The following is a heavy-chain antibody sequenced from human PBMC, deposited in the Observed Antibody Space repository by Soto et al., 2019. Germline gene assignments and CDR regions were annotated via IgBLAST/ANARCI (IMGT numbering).Heavy chain of an antibody. CDR3: ARGQGSVVVPAATNWFDP. Sequence: SVKVSCKASGGTFSSYTISWVRQAPGQGLEWMGRIIPILGIANYAQKFQGRVTITADKSTSTAYMELSSLRSEDMAVYYCARGQGSVVVPAATNWFDPWGQGTLVTVSS. J-gene: IGHJ5*02. CDR1: GGTFSSYT. CDR2: IIPILGIA. V-gene: IGHV1-69*02. D-gene: IGHD2-2*01.